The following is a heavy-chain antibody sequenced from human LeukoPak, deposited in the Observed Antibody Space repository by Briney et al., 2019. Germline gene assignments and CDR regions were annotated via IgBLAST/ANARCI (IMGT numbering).Heavy chain of an antibody. J-gene: IGHJ4*02. Sequence: GGSLRLSCAASGFTFSSYGMHWVRQAPGKGLEWVAVISYDGSNKYYADSVKGRFTISRDNSKNTLYLQMNSLRAEDTAVYYCAKDRQWLQIDYWGQGTLVTVSP. CDR3: AKDRQWLQIDY. CDR2: ISYDGSNK. V-gene: IGHV3-30*18. CDR1: GFTFSSYG. D-gene: IGHD6-19*01.